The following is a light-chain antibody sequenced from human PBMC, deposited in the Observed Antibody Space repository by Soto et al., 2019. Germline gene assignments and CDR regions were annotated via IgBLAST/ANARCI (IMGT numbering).Light chain of an antibody. V-gene: IGKV3-20*01. Sequence: EIVLTQSPGTLSLSPGERATLSCRASQSVSSSYLAWYQQKSGQAPRLLIYGASSRATGIPDRFSGSGSVTDFTLTISRLEPEDFAVYYCQQYGSSPLITFGPGTKVDIK. CDR1: QSVSSSY. J-gene: IGKJ3*01. CDR3: QQYGSSPLIT. CDR2: GAS.